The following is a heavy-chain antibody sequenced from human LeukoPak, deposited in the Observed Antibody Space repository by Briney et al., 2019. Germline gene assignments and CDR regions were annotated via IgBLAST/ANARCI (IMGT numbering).Heavy chain of an antibody. J-gene: IGHJ4*02. CDR2: IYYSGST. D-gene: IGHD5-12*01. Sequence: SETLSLTCTVSGGSISSSSYYWGWIRQPPGKGLEWIGSIYYSGSTYYNPSLKSRVTISVDTSKNQFSLKLSSVTAADTAVYHCARGGYSGYDLGIGFDYWGQGTLVTVSS. V-gene: IGHV4-39*01. CDR3: ARGGYSGYDLGIGFDY. CDR1: GGSISSSSYY.